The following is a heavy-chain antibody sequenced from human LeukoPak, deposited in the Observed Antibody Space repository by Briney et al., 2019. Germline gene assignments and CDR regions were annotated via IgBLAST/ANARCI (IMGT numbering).Heavy chain of an antibody. D-gene: IGHD3-22*01. V-gene: IGHV1-2*02. J-gene: IGHJ4*02. CDR1: GYTFSTSD. CDR2: INPNSGGT. CDR3: ARDERYDSSGYPFDY. Sequence: ASVKVSCKTSGYTFSTSDINWVRQAPGQGLEWMGWINPNSGGTNYAQKFQGRVTMTRDTSISTAYMELSRLRSDDTAVYYCARDERYDSSGYPFDYWGQGTLVTVSS.